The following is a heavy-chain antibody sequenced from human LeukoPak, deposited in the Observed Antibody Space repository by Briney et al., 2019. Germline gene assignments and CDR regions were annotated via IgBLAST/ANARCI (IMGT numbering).Heavy chain of an antibody. D-gene: IGHD6-19*01. J-gene: IGHJ4*02. Sequence: PGGSLRLSCAASGFTFSSYGMNWVRQAPGKGLEWVSYISTSSNRMDYADSVKGRFTMSRDNAKNLLYLQMNSLRDEDTAMYYCARVSAPGTSGWYFGYWGQGTLVTVSS. CDR1: GFTFSSYG. CDR3: ARVSAPGTSGWYFGY. V-gene: IGHV3-48*02. CDR2: ISTSSNRM.